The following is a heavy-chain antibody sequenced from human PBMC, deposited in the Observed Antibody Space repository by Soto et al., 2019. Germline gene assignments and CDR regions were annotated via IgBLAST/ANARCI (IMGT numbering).Heavy chain of an antibody. CDR2: MHHTQGT. CDR3: ATVPFVGYSDGLDP. CDR1: GATISSYY. Sequence: SETLSLTCIVSGATISSYYLTWSRQPPGVGLEWIGYMHHTQGTNDNPALRGRVHMSIVTSMNQFSLRLDSVTAADTAVYYCATVPFVGYSDGLDPWGHGTLVNVSS. V-gene: IGHV4-59*01. J-gene: IGHJ5*02. D-gene: IGHD3-9*01.